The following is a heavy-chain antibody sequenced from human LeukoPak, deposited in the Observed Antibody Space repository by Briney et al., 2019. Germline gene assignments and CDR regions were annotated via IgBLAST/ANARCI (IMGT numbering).Heavy chain of an antibody. D-gene: IGHD3-10*01. J-gene: IGHJ4*02. CDR3: ARGGPGEFGELFYYFDY. CDR1: GGAISSYY. Sequence: SETLSLTCTVSGGAISSYYWSWIRQPPGKGLEWIGYIHYSGSTNYNPSLKSRVTISVDTSKNQFSLKLSSVTAADTAVYYCARGGPGEFGELFYYFDYWGQGTLVTVSS. CDR2: IHYSGST. V-gene: IGHV4-59*01.